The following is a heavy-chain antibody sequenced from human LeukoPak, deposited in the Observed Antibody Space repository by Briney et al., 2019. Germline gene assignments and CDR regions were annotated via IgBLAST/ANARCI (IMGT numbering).Heavy chain of an antibody. J-gene: IGHJ5*02. CDR1: GGSISSGDYY. D-gene: IGHD2-2*01. V-gene: IGHV4-30-4*08. Sequence: SETLSLTCTVSGGSISSGDYYWSWIRQPPGKGLEWIGYIYYSGSTYYNPSLKSRVTISVDTSKNQFSLKLSSATAADTAVYYCARERGRYCSSTSCRDPNWFDPWGQGTLVTVSS. CDR2: IYYSGST. CDR3: ARERGRYCSSTSCRDPNWFDP.